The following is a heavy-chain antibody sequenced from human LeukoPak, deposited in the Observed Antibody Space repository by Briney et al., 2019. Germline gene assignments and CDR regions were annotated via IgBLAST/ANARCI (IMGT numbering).Heavy chain of an antibody. CDR2: IVVGTGNT. V-gene: IGHV1-58*02. D-gene: IGHD1-26*01. J-gene: IGHJ4*02. CDR1: GFTFSDSA. Sequence: ASVKVSCKTSGFTFSDSAIQWVRQARGQRLEWVGWIVVGTGNTNSAQKFRDRVTITRDMTTTTAYMELSSLTSEDTAVYYCAASLSGFDNWVQGTLVTVSS. CDR3: AASLSGFDN.